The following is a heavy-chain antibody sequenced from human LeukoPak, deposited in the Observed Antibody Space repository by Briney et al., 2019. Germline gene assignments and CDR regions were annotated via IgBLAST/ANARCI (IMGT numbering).Heavy chain of an antibody. V-gene: IGHV4-34*01. CDR1: GGSFSGYY. CDR2: INHSGST. J-gene: IGHJ4*02. Sequence: SETLSLTCAVYGGSFSGYYWNWIRQPPGKGLEWIGEINHSGSTNYNPSLKSRVTISVDTSKNQFSLKLSSVTAADTAVYYCARRKRYFDWLPFDYWGQGTLVTVSS. CDR3: ARRKRYFDWLPFDY. D-gene: IGHD3-9*01.